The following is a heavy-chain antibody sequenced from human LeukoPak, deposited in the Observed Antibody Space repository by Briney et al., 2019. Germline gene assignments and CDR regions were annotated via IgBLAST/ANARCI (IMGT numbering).Heavy chain of an antibody. CDR1: GFTFSDYY. D-gene: IGHD3-10*01. CDR2: INNDDVYT. Sequence: GGSLRLSCAGSGFTFSDYYMSWVRQAPGKGLEWISYINNDDVYTNYADSVKGRFTISRDNAKNSLYLQMNSLRAEDTAVYYCARTPRSYYGSGSLDYWGQGTLVTVSS. V-gene: IGHV3-11*06. J-gene: IGHJ4*02. CDR3: ARTPRSYYGSGSLDY.